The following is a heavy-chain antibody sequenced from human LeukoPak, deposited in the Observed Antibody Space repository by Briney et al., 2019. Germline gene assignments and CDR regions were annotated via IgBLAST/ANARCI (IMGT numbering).Heavy chain of an antibody. D-gene: IGHD2/OR15-2a*01. J-gene: IGHJ4*02. Sequence: SETLSLTCTVSGGSISIYYWSWIRQPPGKGLEWIGYINYSGSTNYNPSLKSRVTISVDTSKNQFSLKLTSVTAADTALYYCARDLELGYWRQGTLVTVSS. CDR1: GGSISIYY. CDR2: INYSGST. V-gene: IGHV4-59*01. CDR3: ARDLELGY.